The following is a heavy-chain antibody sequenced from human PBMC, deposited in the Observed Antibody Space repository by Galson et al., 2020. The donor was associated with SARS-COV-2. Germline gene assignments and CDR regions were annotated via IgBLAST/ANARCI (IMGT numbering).Heavy chain of an antibody. D-gene: IGHD5-18*01. V-gene: IGHV3-23*01. CDR2: ISGSAGIT. CDR3: ARDQVGGYSYRFDP. Sequence: GGSLRLSCVASGFTFSSYAMTWVRQAPGKGLEWVSAISGSAGITYYADSVKGRFTISRDNSMNTLYLQMNSLRAEDTAVYYCARDQVGGYSYRFDPWGQGTLVTVSS. CDR1: GFTFSSYA. J-gene: IGHJ5*02.